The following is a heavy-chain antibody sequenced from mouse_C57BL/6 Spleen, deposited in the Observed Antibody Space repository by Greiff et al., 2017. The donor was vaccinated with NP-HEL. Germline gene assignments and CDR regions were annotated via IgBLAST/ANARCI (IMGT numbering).Heavy chain of an antibody. CDR2: INPNNGGT. V-gene: IGHV1-26*01. Sequence: EVQLQQSGPELVKPGASVKISCKASGYTFTDYYMNWVKQSHGKSLEWLGDINPNNGGTSYNQKFKGKATLTVYKSSSTAYMELRSLTSEDSAVYYCAKREGDYWGQGTTLTVSA. CDR1: GYTFTDYY. CDR3: AKREGDY. J-gene: IGHJ2*01.